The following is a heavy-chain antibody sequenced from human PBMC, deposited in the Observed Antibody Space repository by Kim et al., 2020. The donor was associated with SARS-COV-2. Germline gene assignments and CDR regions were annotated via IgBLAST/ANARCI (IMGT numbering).Heavy chain of an antibody. J-gene: IGHJ4*02. CDR2: ISSNGGST. CDR3: VRERYIYGNADFEF. CDR1: GFTFSSYA. D-gene: IGHD5-18*01. V-gene: IGHV3-64*01. Sequence: GWSLRLSCAAFGFTFSSYAMHLFRQAPGKGLEYVSGISSNGGSTYYTISVKSRFTISRDNSKNTLYLHMGSLRAEDMAVYYCVRERYIYGNADFEFWGKGTRVTVSS.